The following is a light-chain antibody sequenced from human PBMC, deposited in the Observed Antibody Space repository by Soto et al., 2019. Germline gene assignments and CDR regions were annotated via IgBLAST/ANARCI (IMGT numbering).Light chain of an antibody. J-gene: IGKJ2*01. CDR2: GAT. CDR3: QQYNDWPPEDT. Sequence: EIVMTQSPASLSVSSGESATLSCRASQNVVTNLAWYQHKPGQPPRLLIYGATTRATGVPARFSGSGSGTYFTLTIRGPQSEDSALYYCQQYNDWPPEDTFGQGTKLEIK. CDR1: QNVVTN. V-gene: IGKV3-15*01.